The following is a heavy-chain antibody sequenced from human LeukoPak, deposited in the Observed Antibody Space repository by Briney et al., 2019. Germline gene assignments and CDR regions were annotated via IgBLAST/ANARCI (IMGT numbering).Heavy chain of an antibody. CDR1: GFTFSNYN. J-gene: IGHJ6*02. V-gene: IGHV3-21*01. CDR3: ARALWSGPVYYGMDV. D-gene: IGHD3-10*01. Sequence: PGGSLRLSCAASGFTFSNYNFYWVGQAPGKGLEGVSSISSTSSYIYYADSMKGRFTISRDNAKNSLYLQMNSLRAEDTAVYYCARALWSGPVYYGMDVWGQGTTVTVSS. CDR2: ISSTSSYI.